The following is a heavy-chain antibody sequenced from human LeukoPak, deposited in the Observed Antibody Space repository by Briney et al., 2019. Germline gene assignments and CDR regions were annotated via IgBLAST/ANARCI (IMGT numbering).Heavy chain of an antibody. D-gene: IGHD3-10*01. CDR2: INGDGSTA. CDR3: ARDYAGSPDY. Sequence: GGSLRLSCTASGFTFSTYWISWVRQSPGKGLVWVALINGDGSTATHADSVKGRFTISRDNAKNTAYLQMNSLRDEDTAVYYCARDYAGSPDYWGQGTLVTVSA. V-gene: IGHV3-74*03. CDR1: GFTFSTYW. J-gene: IGHJ4*02.